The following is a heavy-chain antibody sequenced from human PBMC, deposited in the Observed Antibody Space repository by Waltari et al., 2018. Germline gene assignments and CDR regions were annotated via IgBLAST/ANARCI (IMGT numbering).Heavy chain of an antibody. Sequence: EVKLVESGGGLVKPGGSLRLSCAASGFTFDTYAMSWVRQAPGKGLEWVSLIYNTVNMFYGDSVRGRFAISRDNTKKTVDLQLNSLRLDDSAVYYCAKVSGAGYGGYYYIDVWGKGTTVTVSS. CDR1: GFTFDTYA. D-gene: IGHD4-17*01. J-gene: IGHJ6*03. CDR3: AKVSGAGYGGYYYIDV. CDR2: LIYNTVNM. V-gene: IGHV3-23*03.